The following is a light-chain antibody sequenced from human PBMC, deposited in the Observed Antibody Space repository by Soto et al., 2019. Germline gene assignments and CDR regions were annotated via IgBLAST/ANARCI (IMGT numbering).Light chain of an antibody. CDR2: GAS. CDR3: QQYDSSPKT. V-gene: IGKV3-20*01. Sequence: EIVMTQSPATLSLSPGDGATLSCRASQSVDSNLAWYQQKPGQTPRLLIYGASTRPTGIPARFSGSGSGTDFTLTISRLEPEDFAVYYCQQYDSSPKTFGQGTKVDIK. J-gene: IGKJ1*01. CDR1: QSVDSN.